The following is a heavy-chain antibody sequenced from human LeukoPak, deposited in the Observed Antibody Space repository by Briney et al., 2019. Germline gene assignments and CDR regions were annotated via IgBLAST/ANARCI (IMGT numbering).Heavy chain of an antibody. V-gene: IGHV1-24*01. J-gene: IGHJ4*02. D-gene: IGHD5-12*01. CDR3: ATGPIYSGYDFDY. CDR2: FDPEDGET. CDR1: GYTLTELS. Sequence: ASVKVSCKVSGYTLTELSMHWVQQAPGKGLEWMGGFDPEDGETIYAQKFQGRVTMTEDTSTDTAYMELSSLRSEDTAVYYCATGPIYSGYDFDYWGQGTLVTVSS.